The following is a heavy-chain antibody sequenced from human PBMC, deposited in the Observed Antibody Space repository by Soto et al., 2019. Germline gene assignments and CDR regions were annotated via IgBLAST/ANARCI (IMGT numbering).Heavy chain of an antibody. CDR3: AREDYDILTGCFSAFDI. CDR1: GYTFTSYA. V-gene: IGHV1-3*01. D-gene: IGHD3-9*01. Sequence: QVQLVQSGAEVKKPGASVKVSCKASGYTFTSYAMHWVRQAPGQRLEWMGWINAGHDNTKYSQKFQGRVTITWDTSASTAYMELSSLRSEDTAVYYCAREDYDILTGCFSAFDIWGQGTMVTVSS. J-gene: IGHJ3*02. CDR2: INAGHDNT.